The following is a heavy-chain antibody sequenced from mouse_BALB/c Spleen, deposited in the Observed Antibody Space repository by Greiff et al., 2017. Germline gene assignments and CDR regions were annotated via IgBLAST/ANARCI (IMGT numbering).Heavy chain of an antibody. CDR2: IDPETGGT. Sequence: QVQLQQSGAELVRPGASVTLSCKASGYTFTDYEMHWVKQTPVHGLEWIGAIDPETGGTAYNQKFKGKATLTADKSSSTAYMELRSLTSEDSAVYYWTREGLRRDYAMDDWGQGTSVTVSS. CDR1: GYTFTDYE. V-gene: IGHV1-15*01. CDR3: TREGLRRDYAMDD. J-gene: IGHJ4*01. D-gene: IGHD2-2*01.